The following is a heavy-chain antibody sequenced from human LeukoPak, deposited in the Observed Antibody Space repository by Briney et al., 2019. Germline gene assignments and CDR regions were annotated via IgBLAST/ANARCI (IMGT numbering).Heavy chain of an antibody. CDR3: ARDGGHGYSFDY. Sequence: SQTLSLTCAISGDSVSSNSAAWNWITPCPSRGLEWLGRTYYRSKWYNDYAVSVKSRITINPDTSKIQFSLQLNSVTPEDTAVYYCARDGGHGYSFDYWGQGTLVTVSS. CDR2: TYYRSKWYN. J-gene: IGHJ4*02. V-gene: IGHV6-1*01. CDR1: GDSVSSNSAA. D-gene: IGHD2-15*01.